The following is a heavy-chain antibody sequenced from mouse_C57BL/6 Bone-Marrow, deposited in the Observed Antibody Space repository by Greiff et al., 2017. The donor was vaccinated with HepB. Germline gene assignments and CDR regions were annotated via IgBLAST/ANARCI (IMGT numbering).Heavy chain of an antibody. J-gene: IGHJ2*01. Sequence: QVQLKESGAELASPGASVTLSCKASGYTFTDHIMNWVKKRPGQGLEWIGRIYPVSGETNYNQKFMGKATFSVDRSSSTVYMVLNSLTSEDPAVYYWVPLGYDSSYGRDYWGQGTTLTVSS. D-gene: IGHD1-1*01. CDR1: GYTFTDHI. CDR2: IYPVSGET. V-gene: IGHV1-11*01. CDR3: VPLGYDSSYGRDY.